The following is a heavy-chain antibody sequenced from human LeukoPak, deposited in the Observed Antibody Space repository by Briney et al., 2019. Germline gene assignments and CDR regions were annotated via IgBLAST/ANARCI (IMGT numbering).Heavy chain of an antibody. CDR1: GFTFSSYA. Sequence: TGGSLRLSCAASGFTFSSYAMSWVRQAPGKGLEWVSGISGSGGSTYYADSVKGRFTISRDNSKNTLYLQMNSLRAEDTAVYYCAKPHYYDSGGSYIAGAFDIWGQGTMVTVSS. D-gene: IGHD3-22*01. CDR3: AKPHYYDSGGSYIAGAFDI. CDR2: ISGSGGST. J-gene: IGHJ3*02. V-gene: IGHV3-23*01.